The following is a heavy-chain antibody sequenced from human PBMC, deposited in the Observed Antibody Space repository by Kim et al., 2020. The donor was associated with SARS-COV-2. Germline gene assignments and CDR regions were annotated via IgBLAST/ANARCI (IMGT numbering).Heavy chain of an antibody. D-gene: IGHD6-13*01. J-gene: IGHJ4*02. Sequence: SGSPNYHPSLKSRVTISVDTSKNQFSLKLSSVTAADTAVYYCARDRIAAYWGQGTLVTVSS. CDR2: SGSP. CDR3: ARDRIAAY. V-gene: IGHV4-34*01.